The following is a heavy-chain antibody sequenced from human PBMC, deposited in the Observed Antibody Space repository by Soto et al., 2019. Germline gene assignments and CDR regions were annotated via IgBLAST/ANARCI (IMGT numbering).Heavy chain of an antibody. CDR1: GFIFSDFS. V-gene: IGHV3-21*01. D-gene: IGHD1-1*01. Sequence: EVQLVESGGGLVKPGGSLRLSCAVSGFIFSDFSMNWVRQAPGKGLEWVASIGSSGGNSFYADSVKGRFIISRDNPKTSLELQINSLRAEDTAVYYCAREKRHNSLGGRFGMDVWGQGTTVTVS. J-gene: IGHJ6*02. CDR3: AREKRHNSLGGRFGMDV. CDR2: IGSSGGNS.